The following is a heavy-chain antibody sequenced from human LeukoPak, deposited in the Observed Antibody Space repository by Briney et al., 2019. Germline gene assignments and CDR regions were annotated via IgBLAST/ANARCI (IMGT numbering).Heavy chain of an antibody. CDR1: GGTFSSYA. V-gene: IGHV1-8*02. CDR2: MNPNSGNT. CDR3: AKTGYSSGPRPFDI. D-gene: IGHD6-19*01. Sequence: ASVKVSCKASGGTFSSYAISWVRQATGQGLEWMGWMNPNSGNTGYAQKFQGRVTMTRNTTISTAYMELSSLRSEDTAVYYCAKTGYSSGPRPFDIWGQGTMVTVSS. J-gene: IGHJ3*02.